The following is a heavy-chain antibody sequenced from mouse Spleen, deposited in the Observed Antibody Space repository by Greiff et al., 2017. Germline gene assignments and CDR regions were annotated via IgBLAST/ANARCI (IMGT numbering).Heavy chain of an antibody. D-gene: IGHD2-1*01. Sequence: VKLQQPGAELVKPGASVKLSCKASGYTFTSYWMHWVKQRPGQGLEWIGMIHPNSGSTNYNEKFKSKATLTVDKSSSTAYMQLSSLTSEDSAVYYCARAFGYYDGIFAYWGQGTLVTVSA. V-gene: IGHV1-64*01. J-gene: IGHJ3*01. CDR1: GYTFTSYW. CDR3: ARAFGYYDGIFAY. CDR2: IHPNSGST.